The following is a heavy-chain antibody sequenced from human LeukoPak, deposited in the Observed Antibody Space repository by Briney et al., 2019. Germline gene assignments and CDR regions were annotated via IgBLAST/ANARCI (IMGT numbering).Heavy chain of an antibody. D-gene: IGHD3-10*01. CDR3: ARVGTGSFYVH. J-gene: IGHJ4*02. CDR2: ISSGSSAI. Sequence: GGSLRLSCEASGFTFTTYSMTWVRQAPGKGLEWVSIISSGSSAIFSADALKDRFTISRDNAKNTLYLHMKSLRVDDTAVYFCARVGTGSFYVHWGQGTLVTVSS. CDR1: GFTFTTYS. V-gene: IGHV3-21*01.